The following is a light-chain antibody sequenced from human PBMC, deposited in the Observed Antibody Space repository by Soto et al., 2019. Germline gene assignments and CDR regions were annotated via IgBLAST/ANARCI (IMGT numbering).Light chain of an antibody. CDR1: QSIGPN. Sequence: EVVVTQSPATLSVSPGESVTLSCRASQSIGPNLAWYQHIPGQAPRLLMYSASLRATGIPARFSGSGSGTQFTLTISRLEPEDFAVYYCQQYGVSQGPFGGGTKVEIK. CDR3: QQYGVSQGP. CDR2: SAS. J-gene: IGKJ4*01. V-gene: IGKV3-15*01.